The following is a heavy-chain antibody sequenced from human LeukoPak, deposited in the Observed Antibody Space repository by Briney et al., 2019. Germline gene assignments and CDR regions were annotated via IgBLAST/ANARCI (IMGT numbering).Heavy chain of an antibody. CDR1: GFTFSNYA. Sequence: GASLRLSCAASGFTFSNYAMSWVRQAPGKGLEWISVIGGSGGSTYCADSVKGRFTISRDNSKNTLHLQMNSLRVEDTAVYYCAKDRYCSGASCHVTDFDYWGQGTLVTVSS. J-gene: IGHJ4*02. CDR3: AKDRYCSGASCHVTDFDY. D-gene: IGHD2-15*01. CDR2: IGGSGGST. V-gene: IGHV3-23*01.